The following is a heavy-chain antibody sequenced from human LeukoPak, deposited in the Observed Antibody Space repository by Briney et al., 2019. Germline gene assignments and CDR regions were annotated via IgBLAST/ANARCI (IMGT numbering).Heavy chain of an antibody. CDR1: GFSLSTYW. D-gene: IGHD4-23*01. Sequence: PGGSLRLSCAASGFSLSTYWMAWVRQAPGKGLEWVANIKQDGSDKNYVDSVKGRFTISRDNAKNSLFLQMNSLRVEDTAVYYCARDYGGNLDYWGQGTLVTVSS. V-gene: IGHV3-7*05. CDR2: IKQDGSDK. J-gene: IGHJ4*02. CDR3: ARDYGGNLDY.